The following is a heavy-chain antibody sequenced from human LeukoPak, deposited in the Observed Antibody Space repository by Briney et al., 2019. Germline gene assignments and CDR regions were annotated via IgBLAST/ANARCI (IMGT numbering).Heavy chain of an antibody. CDR1: GGSISSGGYY. CDR3: ASTAPYSSSFDY. V-gene: IGHV4-30-2*01. J-gene: IGHJ4*02. D-gene: IGHD6-6*01. Sequence: SETLSLTCTVSGGSISSGGYYWSWIRQPPGKGLEWIGYIYHSGSTYYNPSLKSRVTISVDRSKNQFSLKLSSVTAADTAVYYCASTAPYSSSFDYWGQGTLVTVSS. CDR2: IYHSGST.